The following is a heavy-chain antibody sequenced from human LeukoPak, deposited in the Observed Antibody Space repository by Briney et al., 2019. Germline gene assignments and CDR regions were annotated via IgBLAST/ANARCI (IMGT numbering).Heavy chain of an antibody. CDR1: GYTFTGYY. V-gene: IGHV1-2*02. J-gene: IGHJ4*02. CDR3: ARVDYYDSSGYPISADDY. Sequence: ASVKVSCKASGYTFTGYYMHWVRQAPGQGLEWMGWINPNSGSTNYAQKFQGRVTMTRDTSISTAYMELSRLRSDDTAVYYCARVDYYDSSGYPISADDYWGQGTLVTVSS. D-gene: IGHD3-22*01. CDR2: INPNSGST.